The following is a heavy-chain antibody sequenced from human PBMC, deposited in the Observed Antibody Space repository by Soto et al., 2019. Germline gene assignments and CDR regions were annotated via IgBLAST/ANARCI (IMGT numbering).Heavy chain of an antibody. D-gene: IGHD5-12*01. CDR3: ARDLGLHNGYYYGMDV. Sequence: ASVKVSCKASGYTFTSYGFSWVRQAPGQGLEWMGWISSNTGYTNYAQKLQDRVTMTTDTSTGTAYMELRSLRSDDTAVYYCARDLGLHNGYYYGMDVWGKGTTVTVSS. CDR2: ISSNTGYT. V-gene: IGHV1-18*04. CDR1: GYTFTSYG. J-gene: IGHJ6*04.